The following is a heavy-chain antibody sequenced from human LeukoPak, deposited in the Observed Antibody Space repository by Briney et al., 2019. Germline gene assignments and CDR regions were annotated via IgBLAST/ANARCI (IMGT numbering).Heavy chain of an antibody. V-gene: IGHV1-2*02. CDR3: ARGIAAAGAGSDY. CDR1: GYTFTDYY. J-gene: IGHJ4*02. Sequence: ASVKVSCKASGYTFTDYYMHWVRQAPGQGLEGMGWINPNSGDTNYAQKFQGRVTMTRDTSISTAYMELSRLRSDDTAVYYCARGIAAAGAGSDYWGQGTLVTVSS. D-gene: IGHD6-13*01. CDR2: INPNSGDT.